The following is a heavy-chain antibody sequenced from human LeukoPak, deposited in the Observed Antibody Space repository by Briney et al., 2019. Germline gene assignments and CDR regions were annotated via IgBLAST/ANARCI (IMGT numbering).Heavy chain of an antibody. CDR3: ARDYYDSSGSHYYYYGMDV. D-gene: IGHD3-22*01. J-gene: IGHJ6*02. Sequence: SSETLSLTCTVSGGSFSSYYWSWIRQPPGKGLEWIGHIYYSGSTNYNPSLKSRVTISVDTSKNQFSLKLSSVTAADTAVYYCARDYYDSSGSHYYYYGMDVWGQGTTVTVSS. CDR1: GGSFSSYY. CDR2: IYYSGST. V-gene: IGHV4-59*01.